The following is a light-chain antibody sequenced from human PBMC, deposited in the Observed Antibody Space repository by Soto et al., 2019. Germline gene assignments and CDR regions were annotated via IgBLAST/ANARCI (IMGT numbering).Light chain of an antibody. CDR3: QQTNTLPYT. V-gene: IGKV1-12*01. Sequence: DIQMTQSPSSVSASVGDRVAITCRASQGIDSWLAWYQQKPGKAPKLLIYAASHLQTGVPSRFSGSRSGRDFTLTISSLQPEDFATYYCQQTNTLPYTFGRGTKLEIK. J-gene: IGKJ2*01. CDR2: AAS. CDR1: QGIDSW.